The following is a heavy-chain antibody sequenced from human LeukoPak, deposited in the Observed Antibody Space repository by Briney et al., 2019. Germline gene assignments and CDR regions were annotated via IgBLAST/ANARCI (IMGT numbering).Heavy chain of an antibody. CDR3: ARRDYGGNYNWFDP. J-gene: IGHJ5*02. V-gene: IGHV1-69*13. D-gene: IGHD4-23*01. CDR2: IIPIFGTA. Sequence: PVRVSSTAALCTFTTYAISWVRQAPGKGLEWRGGIIPIFGTANYAQKFQGRVTITADESTSTAYMELSSLRSEDTAVYYCARRDYGGNYNWFDPWGQGTLVTVSS. CDR1: LCTFTTYA.